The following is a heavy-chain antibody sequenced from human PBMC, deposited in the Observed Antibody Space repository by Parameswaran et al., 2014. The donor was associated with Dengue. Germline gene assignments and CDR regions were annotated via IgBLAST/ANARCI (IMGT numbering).Heavy chain of an antibody. D-gene: IGHD6-13*01. Sequence: WVRQAPGQGLEWMGRIIPILGIANYAQKFQGRVTITADKSTSTAYMELSSLRSEDTAVYYCARGYSSSSHDAFDIWGQGTMVTVSS. V-gene: IGHV1-69*04. CDR2: IIPILGIA. J-gene: IGHJ3*02. CDR3: ARGYSSSSHDAFDI.